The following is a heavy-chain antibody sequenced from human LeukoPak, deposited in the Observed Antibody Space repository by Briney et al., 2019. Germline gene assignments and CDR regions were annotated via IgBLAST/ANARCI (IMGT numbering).Heavy chain of an antibody. CDR2: ISWNSGSI. V-gene: IGHV3-9*01. J-gene: IGHJ3*02. CDR1: GITFDDYA. D-gene: IGHD2-21*01. CDR3: AKGRSPYSPFDI. Sequence: PGGSLRLSCAASGITFDDYAMHWVRQAPGKGLEWVSGISWNSGSIGYADSVKGRFTISRDNAKNSLYLQMNSLRAEDTALYYCAKGRSPYSPFDIWGQGTMVTVSS.